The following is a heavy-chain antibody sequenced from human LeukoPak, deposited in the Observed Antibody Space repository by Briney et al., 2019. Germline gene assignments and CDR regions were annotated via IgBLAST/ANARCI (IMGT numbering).Heavy chain of an antibody. CDR3: ARDPAGSSWSLD. Sequence: AGGSLRLSCAASGFTFSSYSMNWVRQAPGKGLEWVSSISSSNSYIYYADSVKGRFTISRDNAKNSLYLQMNSLRPEDTAVYYCARDPAGSSWSLDWGQGTPVTVSS. CDR1: GFTFSSYS. J-gene: IGHJ4*02. D-gene: IGHD6-13*01. CDR2: ISSSNSYI. V-gene: IGHV3-21*01.